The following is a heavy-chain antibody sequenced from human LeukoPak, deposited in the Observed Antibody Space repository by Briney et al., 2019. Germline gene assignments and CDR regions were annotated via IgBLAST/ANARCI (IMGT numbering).Heavy chain of an antibody. J-gene: IGHJ4*02. Sequence: SETLSLTCTVSGASISTYCWTWIRQPPGKGLEWIGYVCYSGSTTYNPSLKSRVTMSVDTSKNQFSLKMISVTGADTAVYYCGSGSYYFDYWGQGTLVTVST. CDR3: GSGSYYFDY. D-gene: IGHD3-10*01. CDR1: GASISTYC. V-gene: IGHV4-59*08. CDR2: VCYSGST.